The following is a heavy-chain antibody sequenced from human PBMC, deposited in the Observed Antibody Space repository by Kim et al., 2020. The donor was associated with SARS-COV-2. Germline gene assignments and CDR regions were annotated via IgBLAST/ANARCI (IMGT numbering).Heavy chain of an antibody. V-gene: IGHV4-39*01. J-gene: IGHJ4*02. Sequence: SETLSLTCTVSSGSIASNNYYWGWIRQPPGKGLEWIGNLYFSGNTYYNPSLKSRVTISIETSRNQLSLKLTSVTAADTAVYYCATPKAGRDGSFDYWGQGILVTVSS. CDR2: LYFSGNT. D-gene: IGHD2-15*01. CDR3: ATPKAGRDGSFDY. CDR1: SGSIASNNYY.